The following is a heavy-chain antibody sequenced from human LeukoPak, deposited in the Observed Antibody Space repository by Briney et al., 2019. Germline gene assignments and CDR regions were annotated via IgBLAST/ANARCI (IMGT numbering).Heavy chain of an antibody. V-gene: IGHV1-69*13. CDR2: IIPILGTA. J-gene: IGHJ6*02. Sequence: ASVKVSCKASGGTFSSYAISWVRQAPGQGLEWMGGIIPILGTANNAQNFQGRVTITADESTSTAYMELSSLRSEDTAVYYCARLSIAERYYYYYGMDVWGQGTTVTVSS. CDR3: ARLSIAERYYYYYGMDV. D-gene: IGHD6-6*01. CDR1: GGTFSSYA.